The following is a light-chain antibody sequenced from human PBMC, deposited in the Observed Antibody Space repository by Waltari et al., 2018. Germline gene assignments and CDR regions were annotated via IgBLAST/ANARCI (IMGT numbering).Light chain of an antibody. J-gene: IGLJ3*02. CDR1: SGSLATTSY. CDR3: ALYMGSGIWV. V-gene: IGLV8-61*01. Sequence: QTVVTQEPSLSVSPGGTVPLTCALSSGSLATTSYATWYQQTPGPAPRTLVYKANARSSGVPDRFSGSILGNTAALTITGAQADDESDYYCALYMGSGIWVFGGGTRLTVL. CDR2: KAN.